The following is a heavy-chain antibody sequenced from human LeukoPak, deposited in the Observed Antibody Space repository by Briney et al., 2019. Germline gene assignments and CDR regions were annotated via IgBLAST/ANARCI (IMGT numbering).Heavy chain of an antibody. V-gene: IGHV4-61*02. D-gene: IGHD5-24*01. CDR1: GGSISSGSYS. CDR3: ARGRDGYNYSFGY. J-gene: IGHJ4*02. Sequence: SETLSLTCTVSGGSISSGSYSWSWIRQPAGKGLEWIGRIYFSGSIDYNSSLKSRVTISVDTSKNQFSLRLSSVTATDTAMYYCARGRDGYNYSFGYWGQGIQVTVSS. CDR2: IYFSGSI.